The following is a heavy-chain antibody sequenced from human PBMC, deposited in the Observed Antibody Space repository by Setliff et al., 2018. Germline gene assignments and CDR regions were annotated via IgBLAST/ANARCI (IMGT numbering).Heavy chain of an antibody. CDR1: GFTFSSYA. J-gene: IGHJ4*02. CDR2: ISYDGSNK. CDR3: ARDSGVGPTDY. V-gene: IGHV3-30-3*01. D-gene: IGHD6-25*01. Sequence: GGSLRLSCAASGFTFSSYAMHWVRQAPGKGLEWVAVISYDGSNKYYADSVKGRFTISRDNSKNTLYLQMNSLRAEDTAVYYCARDSGVGPTDYWGQGTLVTVSS.